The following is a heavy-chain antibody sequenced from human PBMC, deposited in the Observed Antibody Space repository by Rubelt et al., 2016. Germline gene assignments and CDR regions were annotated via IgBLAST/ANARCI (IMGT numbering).Heavy chain of an antibody. Sequence: QITLKESGPTLVKPTQTLTLTCTFSGFSLSTSGVGVGWIRQPPGKALEWLALIYWDDDKRYSPSLKSRLNSNKETSKNQVVLTMTNMDPVDTAPYYCANWDNWNYYVDYWGQGTLVTVSS. CDR2: IYWDDDK. CDR3: ANWDNWNYYVDY. J-gene: IGHJ4*02. D-gene: IGHD1-7*01. CDR1: GFSLSTSGVG. V-gene: IGHV2-5*02.